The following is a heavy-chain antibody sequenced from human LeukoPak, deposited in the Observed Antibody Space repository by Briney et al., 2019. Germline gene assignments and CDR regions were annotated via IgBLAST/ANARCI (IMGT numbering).Heavy chain of an antibody. Sequence: PGGSLRLSCAASGFTVSSNYMSWVRQAPGKGLEWVSVIYSSGSTYYADSVKGRFTISRDNSENTLYLQMNSLRAEDTAVYYCARDPYDYGDYGKGDYWGQGTLVTVSS. CDR1: GFTVSSNY. V-gene: IGHV3-53*01. CDR2: IYSSGST. J-gene: IGHJ4*02. CDR3: ARDPYDYGDYGKGDY. D-gene: IGHD4-17*01.